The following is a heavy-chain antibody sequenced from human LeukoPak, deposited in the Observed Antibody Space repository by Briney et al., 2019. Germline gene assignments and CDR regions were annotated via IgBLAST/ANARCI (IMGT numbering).Heavy chain of an antibody. CDR3: AKDTTGF. D-gene: IGHD4-17*01. CDR2: ISYDGSNK. CDR1: GFTFSSYG. J-gene: IGHJ4*02. Sequence: GGSLRLSWAASGFTFSSYGIHWVRQAPGKGLEWVAVISYDGSNKYYADSVKGRFTISRDNSKNTLYLQMNSLRAEDTAVYYGAKDTTGFWGQGTLVTVSS. V-gene: IGHV3-30*18.